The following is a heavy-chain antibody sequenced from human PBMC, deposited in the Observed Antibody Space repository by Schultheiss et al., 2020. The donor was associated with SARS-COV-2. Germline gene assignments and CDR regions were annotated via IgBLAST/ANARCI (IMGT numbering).Heavy chain of an antibody. J-gene: IGHJ6*02. CDR3: ARDLTINTTVVTSYYYYYTMDV. CDR1: GDSIRRGDYF. CDR2: IYHSGST. D-gene: IGHD5-18*01. V-gene: IGHV4-31*03. Sequence: SQTLSLTCTVSGDSIRRGDYFWSWIRQHSGKGLEWIGYIYHSGSTNYNPSLKSRVTISVDKSKNQFSLNLSSVTAADTAVYYCARDLTINTTVVTSYYYYYTMDVWGQGTTVTVSS.